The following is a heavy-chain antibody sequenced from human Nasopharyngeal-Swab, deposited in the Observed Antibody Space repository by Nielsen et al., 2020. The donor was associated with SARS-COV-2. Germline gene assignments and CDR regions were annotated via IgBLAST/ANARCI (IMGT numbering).Heavy chain of an antibody. CDR1: GFTFSAYT. J-gene: IGHJ3*02. CDR2: ISSSTSTT. CDR3: ARVKSFGPDVFDI. D-gene: IGHD3-16*01. Sequence: GGSLRLSCAASGFTFSAYTMNWVRQAPGKGLEWVSYISSSTSTTYYADSVEGRSTISRDNAKNSLYLEMDSLRAEDTAVYYCARVKSFGPDVFDIWGQGTMVTVSS. V-gene: IGHV3-48*04.